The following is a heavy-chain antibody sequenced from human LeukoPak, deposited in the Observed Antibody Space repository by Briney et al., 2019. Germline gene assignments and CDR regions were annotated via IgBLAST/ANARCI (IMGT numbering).Heavy chain of an antibody. D-gene: IGHD3-10*01. CDR1: GFTFSSYA. CDR3: ATPKGYYYGSGPGYFDY. Sequence: GGSLRLSCAASGFTFSSYAMSWVRQAPGKGLEWVSSISSSGGVTYYADSVKGRFTISRDNSKNTLYLQMNSLRAEDTAVYYCATPKGYYYGSGPGYFDYWGQGTLVTVSS. CDR2: ISSSGGVT. V-gene: IGHV3-23*01. J-gene: IGHJ4*02.